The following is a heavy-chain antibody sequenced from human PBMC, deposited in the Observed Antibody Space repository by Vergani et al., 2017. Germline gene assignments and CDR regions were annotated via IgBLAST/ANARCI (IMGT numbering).Heavy chain of an antibody. CDR3: YYYGSGSYYNLDYYGMDV. CDR1: GYTFTSYA. J-gene: IGHJ6*02. V-gene: IGHV1-3*02. D-gene: IGHD3-10*01. CDR2: SNAGNGNT. Sequence: QVQLVQSGAEVKKPGASVKVSCKASGYTFTSYAMHWVRQAPGQRLEWMGWSNAGNGNTKYSQEFQGRVTITRDTSASTAYMELCSLRSEDMAVYYWYYYGSGSYYNLDYYGMDVWGQGTTVTVSS.